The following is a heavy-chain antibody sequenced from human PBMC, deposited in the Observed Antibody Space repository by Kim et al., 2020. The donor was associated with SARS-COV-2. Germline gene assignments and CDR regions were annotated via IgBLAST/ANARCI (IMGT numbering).Heavy chain of an antibody. J-gene: IGHJ4*02. CDR3: ARGAMNTQNIAVAGVHFDY. CDR2: IYSGGST. CDR1: GFTVSSNY. Sequence: GGSLRLSCAASGFTVSSNYMSWVRQAPGKGLEWVSVIYSGGSTYYADSVKGRFTISRDNSKNTLYLQMNSLRAEDTAVYYCARGAMNTQNIAVAGVHFDYWGQGTLVTVSS. D-gene: IGHD6-19*01. V-gene: IGHV3-66*01.